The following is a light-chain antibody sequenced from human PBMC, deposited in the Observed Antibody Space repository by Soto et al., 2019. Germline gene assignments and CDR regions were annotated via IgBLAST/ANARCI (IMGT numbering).Light chain of an antibody. Sequence: SYELSQPPSVSVAPGQTSRITCGGNNIGSKSVHCYQQKPGQAPVLVVYDDSDRPSGIPERFSGSNSGNTATLTISRVEAGDEADYYCQVWDSRSDYVFGTGTKVTVL. V-gene: IGLV3-21*02. J-gene: IGLJ1*01. CDR1: NIGSKS. CDR2: DDS. CDR3: QVWDSRSDYV.